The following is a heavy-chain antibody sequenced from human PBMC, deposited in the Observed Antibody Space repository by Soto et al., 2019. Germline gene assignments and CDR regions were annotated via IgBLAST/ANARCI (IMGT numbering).Heavy chain of an antibody. CDR3: ARRLRVLGSPSSDAFDI. D-gene: IGHD7-27*01. CDR2: IYPGDSDT. J-gene: IGHJ3*02. Sequence: GGSLRLSCKGSGYSFTSYWIGWVRQLPGKGLEWMGIIYPGDSDTRYSPSFQGQVTISADKSISTAYLQWSSLKASDTAMYYCARRLRVLGSPSSDAFDIWGQGTMVTVSS. CDR1: GYSFTSYW. V-gene: IGHV5-51*01.